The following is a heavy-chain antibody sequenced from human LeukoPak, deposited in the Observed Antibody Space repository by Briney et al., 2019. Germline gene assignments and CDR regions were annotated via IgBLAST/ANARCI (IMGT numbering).Heavy chain of an antibody. D-gene: IGHD4-11*01. J-gene: IGHJ5*02. V-gene: IGHV4-38-2*02. CDR3: AGGYSNYEINWFDP. CDR2: IYHSGST. Sequence: SETLSLTCTVSGYSISSGYYWGWIRQPPGKGLEWIGSIYHSGSTYYNPTLKSRVTISVDTSKNQFSLKLSSVTAADTAVYYCAGGYSNYEINWFDPWGQGTLVTVSS. CDR1: GYSISSGYY.